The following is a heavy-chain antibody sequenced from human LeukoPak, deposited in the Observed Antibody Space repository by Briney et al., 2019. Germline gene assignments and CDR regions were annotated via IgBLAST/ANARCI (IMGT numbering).Heavy chain of an antibody. CDR2: ISFHGTDS. Sequence: PGGSLRLSCAASGFTFISYAIHWVRQAPGKGLEWVAVISFHGTDSFYADSVKGRFTISRDNSKNTLYLQMSSLRADDTAVYYCARAGRDGYNTEYWGQGTLVTVSS. D-gene: IGHD5-24*01. J-gene: IGHJ4*02. CDR1: GFTFISYA. CDR3: ARAGRDGYNTEY. V-gene: IGHV3-30*04.